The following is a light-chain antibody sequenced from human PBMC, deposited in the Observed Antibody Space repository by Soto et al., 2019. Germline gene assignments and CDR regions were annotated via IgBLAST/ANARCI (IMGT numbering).Light chain of an antibody. V-gene: IGKV3-20*01. CDR2: GAS. Sequence: EIVLTQSPGTLSLSPGERATLSCRASQSVSSNYLVWYQQKPGQSPRLLIYGASSRATGTPDRFSGSGPGTDFTLTISRLEPEDFAVYYCQHYGNSPPSVTFGPGTKVDIK. CDR3: QHYGNSPPSVT. J-gene: IGKJ3*01. CDR1: QSVSSNY.